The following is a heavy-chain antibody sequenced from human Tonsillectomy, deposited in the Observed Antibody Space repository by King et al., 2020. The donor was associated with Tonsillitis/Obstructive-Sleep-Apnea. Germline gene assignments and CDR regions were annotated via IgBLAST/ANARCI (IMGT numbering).Heavy chain of an antibody. D-gene: IGHD3-3*01. Sequence: QLVQSGAEVKKPGSSVKVSXXAXGGTXSXYXIXXVXXAXGQGLXWMXGIIPIXGTANYAQKFQGRVTITADESTSTAYMELGSLRSEDTAVYYCAREGVLRFLAGKFDPXGQGTLVTVSS. J-gene: IGHJ5*02. V-gene: IGHV1-69*01. CDR3: AREGVLRFLAGKFDP. CDR1: GGTXSXYX. CDR2: IIPIXGTA.